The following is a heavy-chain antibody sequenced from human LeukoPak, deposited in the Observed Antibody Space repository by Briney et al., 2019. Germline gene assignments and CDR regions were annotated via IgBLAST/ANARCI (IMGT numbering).Heavy chain of an antibody. CDR1: GSAFSDAW. CDR2: VKRKTHGGTT. D-gene: IGHD2-21*02. J-gene: IGHJ4*02. V-gene: IGHV3-15*01. Sequence: PGGSLRLSCAASGSAFSDAWMSWVRQAPGKGLEWVGRVKRKTHGGTTQYGAPVKGRFAISRDDSKNTLYLQMNSLKTEDTGVYFCTTEVVVTSYFDYWGQGALVTVSS. CDR3: TTEVVVTSYFDY.